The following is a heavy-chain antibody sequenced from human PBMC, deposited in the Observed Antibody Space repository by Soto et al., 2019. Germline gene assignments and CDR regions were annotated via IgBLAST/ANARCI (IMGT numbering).Heavy chain of an antibody. D-gene: IGHD6-19*01. CDR2: ILPIFGTA. J-gene: IGHJ4*02. Sequence: QVQLVQSGAELKKPGSSVKVSCKASGDTFRNYAFSWVRQAPGQGLEWMGGILPIFGTANYAQRFHGRVTITADESTSTAYMELRSLRFDDTAVYYCARERVAGTDYFDFWGQGTLVTVSS. V-gene: IGHV1-69*12. CDR3: ARERVAGTDYFDF. CDR1: GDTFRNYA.